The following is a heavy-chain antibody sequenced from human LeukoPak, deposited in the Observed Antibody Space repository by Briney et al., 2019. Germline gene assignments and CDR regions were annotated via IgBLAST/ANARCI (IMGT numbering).Heavy chain of an antibody. Sequence: ASVKVSCKTSGYTFIQYGITWVRQAPGQGLEWMGWISAYNGHTNYAQKFQGRVTMTTDASTTTAYMELKGLRSDDTASYYCARAPLADPPPNDSSSYISNNYYHMDVWGKGTTVTVSS. CDR3: ARAPLADPPPNDSSSYISNNYYHMDV. J-gene: IGHJ6*03. D-gene: IGHD4-11*01. CDR2: ISAYNGHT. CDR1: GYTFIQYG. V-gene: IGHV1-18*01.